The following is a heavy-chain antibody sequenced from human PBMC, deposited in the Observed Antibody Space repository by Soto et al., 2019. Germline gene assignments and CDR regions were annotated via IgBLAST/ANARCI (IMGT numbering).Heavy chain of an antibody. Sequence: GGSLRLSCAASGFTFSSYEMNWVRQAPGKGLEWVSYISSRGSTIYYADSVKGRFTISRDNAKNSLYLQMNSLSAEDTAVYYCARGSFRRSRTPFSGWYCFDYWGQGTLVTVSS. CDR1: GFTFSSYE. J-gene: IGHJ4*02. D-gene: IGHD6-19*01. CDR3: ARGSFRRSRTPFSGWYCFDY. CDR2: ISSRGSTI. V-gene: IGHV3-48*03.